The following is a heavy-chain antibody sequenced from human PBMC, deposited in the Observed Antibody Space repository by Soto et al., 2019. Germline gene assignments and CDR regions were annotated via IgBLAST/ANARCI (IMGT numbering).Heavy chain of an antibody. Sequence: EVQLVESGGGLVQPGGSLRVTCAASGFTFRSFDFHWVRQATGKGLEWVATIGTIGDTYYPVSVKGRFTVSRENANSSVSLQMDSLRVGDTAVYFCERGQEVGAHFFDSWGQGTPVTVSS. D-gene: IGHD2-15*01. CDR2: IGTIGDT. CDR3: ERGQEVGAHFFDS. CDR1: GFTFRSFD. J-gene: IGHJ4*02. V-gene: IGHV3-13*01.